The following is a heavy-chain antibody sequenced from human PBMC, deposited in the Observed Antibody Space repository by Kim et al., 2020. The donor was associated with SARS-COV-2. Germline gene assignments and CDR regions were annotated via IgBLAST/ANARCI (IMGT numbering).Heavy chain of an antibody. J-gene: IGHJ6*02. V-gene: IGHV3-9*01. CDR1: GFTFDDYA. D-gene: IGHD6-19*01. CDR2: ISWNSGSI. CDR3: AKDLAVAVPYYYGMDV. Sequence: GGSLRLSCAASGFTFDDYAMHWVRQAPGKGLEWVSGISWNSGSIGYADSVKGRFTISRDNAKNSLYLQMNSLRAEDTALYYCAKDLAVAVPYYYGMDVWGQGTTVTVSS.